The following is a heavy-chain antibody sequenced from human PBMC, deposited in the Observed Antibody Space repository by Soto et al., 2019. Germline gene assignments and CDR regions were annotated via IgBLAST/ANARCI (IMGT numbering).Heavy chain of an antibody. Sequence: SQTLSLTCAISGDSVSSNSAAWNWIRQSPSRGIEWLGRTYYRSKWYNDYAVSVKSRITINPDTSKNQFSMQLISATSEDTAVYYCARKLRYCSSTSCSYYGMDVWGQGTTVTVSS. CDR1: GDSVSSNSAA. V-gene: IGHV6-1*01. J-gene: IGHJ6*02. CDR3: ARKLRYCSSTSCSYYGMDV. CDR2: TYYRSKWYN. D-gene: IGHD2-2*01.